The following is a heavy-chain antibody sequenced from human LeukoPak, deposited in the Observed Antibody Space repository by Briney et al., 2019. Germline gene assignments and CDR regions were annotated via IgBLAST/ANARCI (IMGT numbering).Heavy chain of an antibody. CDR3: AKDGHYDILTGRFDY. Sequence: SGGSLRLSCAASGFTFSSYAMSWVRQAPGKGLEWVSAISGSGGSTYYADSVKGRFTISRDNSKNTLYLQMNSLRAEDTAVYYCAKDGHYDILTGRFDYWGQGTLVTVSS. J-gene: IGHJ4*02. D-gene: IGHD3-9*01. V-gene: IGHV3-23*01. CDR1: GFTFSSYA. CDR2: ISGSGGST.